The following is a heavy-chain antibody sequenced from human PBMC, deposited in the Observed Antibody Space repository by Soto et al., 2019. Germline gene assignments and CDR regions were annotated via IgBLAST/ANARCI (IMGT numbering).Heavy chain of an antibody. CDR1: GYTFTSYA. CDR2: INAGNGNT. Sequence: SVKVSCKASGYTFTSYAMHWVRQAPGQRLEWMGWINAGNGNTKYSQKFQGRVTITRDTSASTAYMELSSLRSEDTAVYYCAKSYYDFWSGYYNYGMDVWGQGTTVTVSS. V-gene: IGHV1-3*01. D-gene: IGHD3-3*01. J-gene: IGHJ6*02. CDR3: AKSYYDFWSGYYNYGMDV.